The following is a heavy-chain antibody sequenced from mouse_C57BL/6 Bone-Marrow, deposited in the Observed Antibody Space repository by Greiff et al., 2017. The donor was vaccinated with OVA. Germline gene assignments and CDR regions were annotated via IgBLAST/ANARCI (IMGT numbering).Heavy chain of an antibody. J-gene: IGHJ4*01. D-gene: IGHD2-4*01. Sequence: QVQLQQPGAELVMPGASVKLSCKASGYTFTSYWMHWVKQRPGQGLEWIGEIDPSDSYTNYNQKFKGKSTLTVDKSSSTAYMQLSSLTSEDSAVYYCARDYDYDDYAMDDWGQGTSVTVSS. CDR3: ARDYDYDDYAMDD. V-gene: IGHV1-69*01. CDR1: GYTFTSYW. CDR2: IDPSDSYT.